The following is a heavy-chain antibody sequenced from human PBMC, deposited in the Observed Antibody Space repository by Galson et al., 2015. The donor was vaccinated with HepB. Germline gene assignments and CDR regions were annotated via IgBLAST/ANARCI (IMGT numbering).Heavy chain of an antibody. CDR3: ARDSDYYGSGSYSNYGMDV. CDR2: INPNSGGT. Sequence: CKASGYTFTGYYMHWVRQAPGQGLEWMGWINPNSGGTNYAQKFQGWVTMTRDTSISTAYMELSRLRSDDTAVHYCARDSDYYGSGSYSNYGMDVWGQGTTVTVSS. D-gene: IGHD3-10*01. J-gene: IGHJ6*02. CDR1: GYTFTGYY. V-gene: IGHV1-2*04.